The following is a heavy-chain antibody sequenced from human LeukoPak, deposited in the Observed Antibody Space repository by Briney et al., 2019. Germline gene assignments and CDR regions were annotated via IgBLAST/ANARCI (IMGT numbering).Heavy chain of an antibody. Sequence: SGTLSLTCAVSGGSISSSNWWSWVRQPPGKGLEWIGEIYHSGSTNYNPSLKSRVTISVDKSKNQFSLKLSSVTAADTAVYYCARSRDYHYYDSSGLFDYWGQGTLVTVSS. CDR1: GGSISSSNW. V-gene: IGHV4-4*02. J-gene: IGHJ4*02. D-gene: IGHD3-22*01. CDR3: ARSRDYHYYDSSGLFDY. CDR2: IYHSGST.